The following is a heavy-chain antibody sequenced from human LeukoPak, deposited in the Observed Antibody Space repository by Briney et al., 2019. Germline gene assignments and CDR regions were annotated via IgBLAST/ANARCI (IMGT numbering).Heavy chain of an antibody. D-gene: IGHD3-22*01. V-gene: IGHV4-39*01. Sequence: SETLSLTCTVSGGSISSSSYSWGWIRQPPGKGLEWIGSIYYSGSTYYNPSLKSRVTISVDTSKNQFSLKLSSVTAADTAVYYCARYLYYYDSSGGFDPWGQGTPVTVSS. CDR1: GGSISSSSYS. CDR3: ARYLYYYDSSGGFDP. CDR2: IYYSGST. J-gene: IGHJ5*02.